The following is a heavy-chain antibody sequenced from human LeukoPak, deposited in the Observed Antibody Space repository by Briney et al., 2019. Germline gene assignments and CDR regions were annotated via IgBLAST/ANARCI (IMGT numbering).Heavy chain of an antibody. CDR2: INWDDQK. CDR3: AHSRDSRGYQYRYWFAR. V-gene: IGHV2-5*02. CDR1: GFSLTTSGVS. D-gene: IGHD3-22*01. Sequence: SGPTLVKPTQTLTLTCTFSGFSLTTSGVSVGWIRQPPGNALEWLALINWDDQKVYSPSLQSRLSITKDTSKNQVVLTMTNVDPVDTATYYCAHSRDSRGYQYRYWFARWGQGTLVTVSS. J-gene: IGHJ5*02.